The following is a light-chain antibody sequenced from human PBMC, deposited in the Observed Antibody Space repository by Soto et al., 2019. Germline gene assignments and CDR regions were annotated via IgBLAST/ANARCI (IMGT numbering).Light chain of an antibody. CDR2: FAS. CDR1: QRVSSS. V-gene: IGKV1-5*01. J-gene: IGKJ1*01. Sequence: DIQMTQSPSTLSASVGDRVTITCRASQRVSSSLAWYQQKPGKAPRLLISFASNLESGVPSRFSGSGSGTEFTLAISSLQPDDCASYYCQQYHTYSRTFGQGTKVEIK. CDR3: QQYHTYSRT.